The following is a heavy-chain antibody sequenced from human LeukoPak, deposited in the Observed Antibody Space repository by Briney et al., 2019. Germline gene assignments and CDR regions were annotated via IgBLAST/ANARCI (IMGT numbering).Heavy chain of an antibody. CDR2: ISGSGDST. J-gene: IGHJ6*03. Sequence: GGSLRLSCAASGFTFSNYAMRWVRQAPGKGLEWVSGISGSGDSTYYADSVKGRFTISRDNSKNTLYLQMNSLRAEDTAVYYCARGEFGDYYYFYMDVWGKGTTVTVSS. D-gene: IGHD2/OR15-2a*01. CDR1: GFTFSNYA. CDR3: ARGEFGDYYYFYMDV. V-gene: IGHV3-23*01.